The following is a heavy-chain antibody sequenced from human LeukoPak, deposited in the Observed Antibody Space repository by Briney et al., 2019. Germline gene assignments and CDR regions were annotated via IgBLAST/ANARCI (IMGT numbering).Heavy chain of an antibody. CDR3: ARTPLGYCSSTSCYGAYGMDV. J-gene: IGHJ6*04. D-gene: IGHD2-2*01. CDR2: IWYDGSNK. Sequence: GRSLRLSCAASGFTFSSYGMHWARQAPGKGLEWVAVIWYDGSNKYYADSVKGRFTISRDNSKNTLYLQMNSLRAEDTAVYYCARTPLGYCSSTSCYGAYGMDVWGKGTTVTVSS. V-gene: IGHV3-33*01. CDR1: GFTFSSYG.